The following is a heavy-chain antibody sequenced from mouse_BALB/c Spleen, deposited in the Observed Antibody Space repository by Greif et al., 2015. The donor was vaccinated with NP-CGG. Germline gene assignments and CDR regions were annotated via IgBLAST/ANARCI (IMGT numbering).Heavy chain of an antibody. CDR2: INSNGGST. CDR3: ARVYYDYDGYAMDY. CDR1: GLTFSSYG. V-gene: IGHV5-6-3*01. Sequence: EVKLMESGGGLVQPGGSLKLSCAASGLTFSSYGMSWVRQTPDKRLELVATINSNGGSTYYPDSVKGRFTISRDNAKNPLYLQMSSLKSEDTAMYYCARVYYDYDGYAMDYWGQGTSVTVSS. J-gene: IGHJ4*01. D-gene: IGHD2-4*01.